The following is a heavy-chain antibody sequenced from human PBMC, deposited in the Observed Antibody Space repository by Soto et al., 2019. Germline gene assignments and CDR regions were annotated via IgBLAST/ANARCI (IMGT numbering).Heavy chain of an antibody. V-gene: IGHV1-46*03. CDR3: ARGREKMDYETS. CDR1: GYTFTGYY. Sequence: ASVKVSCKASGYTFTGYYMHWVRQAPGQGLEWMGIINPSGGSTNYAQKFQGRVTMTRDTSTSTVYMELSSLRSEDTAVYYCARGREKMDYETSWGQGTLVTVSS. J-gene: IGHJ5*02. CDR2: INPSGGST. D-gene: IGHD4-17*01.